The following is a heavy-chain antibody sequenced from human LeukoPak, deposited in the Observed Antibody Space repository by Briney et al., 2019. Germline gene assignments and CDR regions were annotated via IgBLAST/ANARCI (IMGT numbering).Heavy chain of an antibody. CDR2: ISRDGKRQ. CDR1: GFIFNNYD. J-gene: IGHJ1*01. V-gene: IGHV3-30*18. Sequence: PGGSLRLSCATSGFIFNNYDPHWVRQAPGKGLEWLATISRDGKRQFYTDSVKGRFTISRDNAKNSLYLQMNSLRAEDTAIYYCAKDPPSFHHWGQGTLVTVSS. CDR3: AKDPPSFHH.